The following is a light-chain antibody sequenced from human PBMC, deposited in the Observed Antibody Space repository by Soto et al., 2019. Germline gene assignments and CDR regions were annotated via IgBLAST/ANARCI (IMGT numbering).Light chain of an antibody. J-gene: IGKJ2*01. CDR2: GAS. CDR1: QSLTSSY. V-gene: IGKV3-20*01. Sequence: EIVLTPAPGTLSLSPGERATLSCRASQSLTSSYLAWYQHKPGQAPRLLIYGASSRATGIPDRFNGSGSGTDITLTISRMEPEDFAVYYCQQYESSPPYYACGQGTKLVIK. CDR3: QQYESSPPYYA.